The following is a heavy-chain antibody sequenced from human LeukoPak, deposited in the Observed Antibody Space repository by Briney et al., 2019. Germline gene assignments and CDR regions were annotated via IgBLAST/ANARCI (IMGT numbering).Heavy chain of an antibody. J-gene: IGHJ4*02. D-gene: IGHD6-19*01. CDR2: VCHTGST. CDR1: GGSISGYC. CDR3: AREMTYTGGWGPFDY. V-gene: IGHV4-59*01. Sequence: SETLSLTCTVSGGSISGYCWDWIRQPPGKGLEWIGYVCHTGSTNSNSSLKSRDTLSVDTSKNQFSLRLTSVTAADTAVYFCAREMTYTGGWGPFDYWGPGALLTVSS.